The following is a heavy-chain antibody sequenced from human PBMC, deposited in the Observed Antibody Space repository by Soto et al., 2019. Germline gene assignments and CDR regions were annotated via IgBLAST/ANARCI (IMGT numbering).Heavy chain of an antibody. D-gene: IGHD3-22*01. V-gene: IGHV5-51*01. J-gene: IGHJ3*02. CDR3: ARRFDTRGYSPRDAFDI. CDR2: IDPGDSET. CDR1: GNSFSNYW. Sequence: GESLKISCNGSGNSFSNYWIAWVRQMPGKGLEWMGIIDPGDSETRYNPTFQGQVTISADKAISTAYLQWSRLKASDTAMYYCARRFDTRGYSPRDAFDIWGQGTMVTV.